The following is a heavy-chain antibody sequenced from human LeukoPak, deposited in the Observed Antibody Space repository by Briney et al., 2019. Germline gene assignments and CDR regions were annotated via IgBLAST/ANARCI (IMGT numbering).Heavy chain of an antibody. D-gene: IGHD3-16*02. V-gene: IGHV3-30*18. J-gene: IGHJ4*02. CDR3: AKVSGFKITFGGVID. CDR2: ISYDGSNK. Sequence: GRSLRLSCAASGFTFSNYGMHWVSQAQGKGLEWVAVISYDGSNKYYAEAVKGRFTTSGDNSKNTLYLQMNSLRAEDTAVFYCAKVSGFKITFGGVIDWGQGTPVTVSS. CDR1: GFTFSNYG.